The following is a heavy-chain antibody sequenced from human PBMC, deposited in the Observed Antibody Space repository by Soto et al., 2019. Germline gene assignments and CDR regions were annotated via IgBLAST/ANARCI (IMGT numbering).Heavy chain of an antibody. D-gene: IGHD6-6*01. CDR1: GYRFFTSYW. CDR3: ASELRSSSRFDP. CDR2: IDPSDSYT. Sequence: GESLKISCKGSGYRFFTSYWISWVRQMPGKGLEWMGRIDPSDSYTNYSPSFPGHVTISADKSISTAYLEWSSRKASDTSVYYGASELRSSSRFDPWRQGSLVTLPS. J-gene: IGHJ5*02. V-gene: IGHV5-10-1*01.